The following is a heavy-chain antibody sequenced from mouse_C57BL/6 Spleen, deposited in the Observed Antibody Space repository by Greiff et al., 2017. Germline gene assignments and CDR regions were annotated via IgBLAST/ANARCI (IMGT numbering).Heavy chain of an antibody. V-gene: IGHV5-6*01. CDR2: ISSGGSYT. CDR3: ARPRDGNYVFDY. Sequence: EVQRVESGGDLVKPGGSLTLSCAASGFTFSSYGMSWVRQTPDKRLEWVATISSGGSYTYYPDSVKGRFTISRDNAKNTLYLQMSSLKSKDTAMYYCARPRDGNYVFDYWGQGTTLTVSS. CDR1: GFTFSSYG. D-gene: IGHD2-1*01. J-gene: IGHJ2*01.